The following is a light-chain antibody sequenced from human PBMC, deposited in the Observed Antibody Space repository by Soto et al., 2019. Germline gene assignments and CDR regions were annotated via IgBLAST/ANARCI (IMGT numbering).Light chain of an antibody. CDR3: CSYAGSYSYV. CDR2: DVN. J-gene: IGLJ1*01. Sequence: QSALTQPRSVSGSPGQSVTISCTGTSSDVGAYNYVSWYQHHPGKAPKVMIYDVNKRPSGVPDRFSGSKSGNTAHLTISGLQAEDEADYFCCSYAGSYSYVFATGTKVTVL. CDR1: SSDVGAYNY. V-gene: IGLV2-11*01.